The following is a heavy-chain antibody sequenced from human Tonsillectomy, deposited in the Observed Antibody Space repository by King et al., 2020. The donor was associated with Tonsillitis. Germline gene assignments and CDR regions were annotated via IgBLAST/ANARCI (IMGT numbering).Heavy chain of an antibody. V-gene: IGHV4-59*01. CDR1: GGSISSYY. Sequence: VQLQESGPGLVKPSETLSLTCTVSGGSISSYYWSWIRQPPGKGLEWIGYIYYSVSTNYNPSLKSRVTISVDTSKNQFSLKLSSVTAADTAVYYCARDPRYCTNGVCYGGAFDIWGQGTMVTVSS. CDR3: ARDPRYCTNGVCYGGAFDI. D-gene: IGHD2-8*01. J-gene: IGHJ3*02. CDR2: IYYSVST.